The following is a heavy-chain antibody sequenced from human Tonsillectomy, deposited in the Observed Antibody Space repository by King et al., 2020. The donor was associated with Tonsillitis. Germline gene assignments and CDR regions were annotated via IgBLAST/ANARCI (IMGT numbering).Heavy chain of an antibody. CDR3: ARDYGSGTYYNRPLTY. CDR1: GGSMSAYY. D-gene: IGHD3-10*01. V-gene: IGHV4-59*01. CDR2: IYYRGTT. J-gene: IGHJ4*02. Sequence: VQLQESGPGLVKPSETLSLTCTVSGGSMSAYYWSWIRQPPGKALEWIGYIYYRGTTKYNASLKSRVTISADTSKNQFSLKLTSVTAADTAVYYCARDYGSGTYYNRPLTYGGQGTLAT.